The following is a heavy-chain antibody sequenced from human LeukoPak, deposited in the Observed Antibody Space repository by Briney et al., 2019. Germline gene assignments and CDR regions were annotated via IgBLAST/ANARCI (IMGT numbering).Heavy chain of an antibody. CDR1: GFTFSSYA. J-gene: IGHJ6*03. V-gene: IGHV3-23*01. D-gene: IGHD3-3*01. Sequence: GGSLRLSCAASGFTFSSYAMSWVRRAPGKGLEWVSAISGSGGSTYYADSVEGRFTISRDNSKNTLSLHMNSLRVEDTAVYYCAKGDGFWSGYYNPLGYYMDVWGKGTTVIVSS. CDR2: ISGSGGST. CDR3: AKGDGFWSGYYNPLGYYMDV.